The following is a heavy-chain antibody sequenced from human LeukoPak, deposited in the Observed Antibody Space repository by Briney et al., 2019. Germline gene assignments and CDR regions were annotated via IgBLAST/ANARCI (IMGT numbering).Heavy chain of an antibody. Sequence: SETLSLTCAVYGGSFSGYYWSWIRQPPGKGLEWIGEINHSGSTNYNPSLKSRVTISVDTSKNQFSLKLSSVTAADTAVYYCARDCSTSCYGFDIWGQGTMVTVSS. V-gene: IGHV4-34*01. CDR3: ARDCSTSCYGFDI. CDR2: INHSGST. D-gene: IGHD2-2*01. CDR1: GGSFSGYY. J-gene: IGHJ3*02.